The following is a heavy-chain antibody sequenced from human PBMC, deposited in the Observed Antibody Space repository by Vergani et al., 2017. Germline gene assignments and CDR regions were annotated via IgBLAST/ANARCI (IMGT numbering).Heavy chain of an antibody. J-gene: IGHJ4*02. Sequence: EVQLVESGGGLVQPGGSLRLSCAASGFTFSSYWMSWVRQATGKGLEWVANIKQDGSGKYYVDSVKGRFTISRDNAKNSLYLQMNSLRAEDTAVYYCARDSVSRVDYYFYYWGQGTLVTVSS. V-gene: IGHV3-7*01. CDR2: IKQDGSGK. CDR3: ARDSVSRVDYYFYY. CDR1: GFTFSSYW. D-gene: IGHD2-2*01.